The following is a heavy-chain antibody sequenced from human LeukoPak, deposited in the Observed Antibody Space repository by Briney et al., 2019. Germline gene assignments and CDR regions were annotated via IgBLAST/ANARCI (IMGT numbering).Heavy chain of an antibody. V-gene: IGHV4-30-2*01. J-gene: IGHJ4*02. CDR3: ARDQRAAGTWAPYYFDY. CDR1: GGSISSGGYS. D-gene: IGHD6-13*01. Sequence: SETLSLTCAVSGGSISSGGYSWSWIRQPPGKGLEWIGYIYHSGSTYYNPSLKSRVTISVDRFKNQFSLQLNSVTPEDTAVYYCARDQRAAGTWAPYYFDYWGQGTLVTVSS. CDR2: IYHSGST.